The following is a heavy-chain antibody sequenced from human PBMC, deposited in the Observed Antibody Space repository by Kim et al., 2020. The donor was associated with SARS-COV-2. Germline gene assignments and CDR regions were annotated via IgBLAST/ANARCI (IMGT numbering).Heavy chain of an antibody. V-gene: IGHV1-18*01. D-gene: IGHD5-12*01. CDR3: ARGDGVDIDY. J-gene: IGHJ4*02. CDR2: NT. Sequence: NTNYAQKLQGRVTMTTDTSTSTAYMELRSLRSDDTAVYYCARGDGVDIDYWGQGTLVTVSS.